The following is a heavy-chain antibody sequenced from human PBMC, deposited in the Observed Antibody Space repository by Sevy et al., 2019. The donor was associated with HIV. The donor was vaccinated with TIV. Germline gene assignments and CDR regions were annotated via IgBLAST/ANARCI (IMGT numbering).Heavy chain of an antibody. J-gene: IGHJ4*02. D-gene: IGHD4-17*01. CDR1: GFTFSGYE. V-gene: IGHV3-48*03. CDR2: ISNSGTSM. CDR3: ARDLPPSATTVAHFDC. Sequence: GGSLRLSCVASGFTFSGYEMNWVRQAPGKGLEWVSYISNSGTSMYYSDSVKGRFTISRDNARNSLYLQMSSLRAEDTAVYYCARDLPPSATTVAHFDCWGQGTLVTVSS.